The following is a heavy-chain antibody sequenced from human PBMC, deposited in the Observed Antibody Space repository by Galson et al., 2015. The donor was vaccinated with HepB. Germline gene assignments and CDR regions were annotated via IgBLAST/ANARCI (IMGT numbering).Heavy chain of an antibody. J-gene: IGHJ4*02. Sequence: SLRLSCAASGFTFSSYAMSWVRQAPGKGLEWVSAISGSGGSTYYADSVKGRFTISRDNSKNTLYLQMNSLRAEDTAVYYCAKLGTAMVYFDYWGQGTLVTVSS. V-gene: IGHV3-23*01. CDR3: AKLGTAMVYFDY. CDR1: GFTFSSYA. D-gene: IGHD5-18*01. CDR2: ISGSGGST.